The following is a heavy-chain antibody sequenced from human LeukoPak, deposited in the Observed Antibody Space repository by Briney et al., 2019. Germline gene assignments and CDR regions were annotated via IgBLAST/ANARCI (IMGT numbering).Heavy chain of an antibody. D-gene: IGHD1-14*01. CDR3: ARGRTSEPPFDY. V-gene: IGHV3-21*01. J-gene: IGHJ4*02. Sequence: GGSLRLSCAASGFTFSSYSMNWVRQAPGKGLEWVSSISSSSSYIYYADSVKGRFTISRDNAKNSLYLQMNSLRAEDTAVYYCARGRTSEPPFDYWGQGTLVTVS. CDR1: GFTFSSYS. CDR2: ISSSSSYI.